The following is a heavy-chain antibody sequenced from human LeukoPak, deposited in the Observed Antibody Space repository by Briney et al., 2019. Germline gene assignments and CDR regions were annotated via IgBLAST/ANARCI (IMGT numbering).Heavy chain of an antibody. D-gene: IGHD3-10*01. J-gene: IGHJ4*02. CDR2: ISGSSTYI. CDR1: GFTFSNYY. Sequence: GGSLRLSCAVPGFTFSNYYMNWVRQAPGKGLEWVSSISGSSTYIYYADSVKGRFTISRDNAKNSLYLQVNSLRAEDTAAYYCARFWFGEKTIDYWGQGTLVTVSS. CDR3: ARFWFGEKTIDY. V-gene: IGHV3-21*01.